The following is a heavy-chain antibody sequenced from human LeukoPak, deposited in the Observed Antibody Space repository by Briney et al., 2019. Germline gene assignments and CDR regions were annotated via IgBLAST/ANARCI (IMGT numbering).Heavy chain of an antibody. CDR2: IYHSGST. J-gene: IGHJ5*02. Sequence: SETLSLTCAVSGGSISSGGYSWSWIRQPPGKGLEWIGYIYHSGSTYYNPSLKSRVTISVDRSKNQFSLKLSSVTAADTAVYYCARGNIVGDPSVLDLWGQGTLVTVYS. V-gene: IGHV4-30-2*01. D-gene: IGHD3-22*01. CDR3: ARGNIVGDPSVLDL. CDR1: GGSISSGGYS.